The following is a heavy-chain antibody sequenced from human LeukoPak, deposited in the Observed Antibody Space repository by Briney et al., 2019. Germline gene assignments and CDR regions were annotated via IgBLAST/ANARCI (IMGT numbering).Heavy chain of an antibody. CDR3: AKFVTNAVDY. CDR1: EFTFSSYA. J-gene: IGHJ4*02. V-gene: IGHV3-23*01. D-gene: IGHD4-17*01. CDR2: ISGSGVSGSGGSA. Sequence: GGSLRLSCVAYEFTFSSYAMSWVRQAPGKGLEWVSGISGSGVSGSGGSANYADSVKGRFTISGDNSKNTLYLQMNSLRVEDTAVYYCAKFVTNAVDYWGQGTLVAVYS.